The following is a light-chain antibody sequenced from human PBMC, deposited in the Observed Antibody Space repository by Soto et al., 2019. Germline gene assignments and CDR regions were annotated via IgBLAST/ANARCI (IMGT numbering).Light chain of an antibody. J-gene: IGKJ4*01. Sequence: IQMTQSPSTLSASVGDRVTVTCRASQDITSDVGWYQQKPGQAPKVLMYAASRLHSGVPSRFSGSGSGTNFVLTISSLQPEDVATYYCLQNNNYPLTFGGGTKV. V-gene: IGKV1-6*01. CDR2: AAS. CDR3: LQNNNYPLT. CDR1: QDITSD.